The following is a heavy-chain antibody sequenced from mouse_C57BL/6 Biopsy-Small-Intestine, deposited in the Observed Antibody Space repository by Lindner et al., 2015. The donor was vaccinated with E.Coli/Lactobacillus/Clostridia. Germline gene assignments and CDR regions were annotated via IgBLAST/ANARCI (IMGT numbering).Heavy chain of an antibody. Sequence: VQLQESGAELAGPGASVKLSCKASGYTFTSYGISWVKQRSGQGLEWIGWFYPGSGSIKYNEKFKDKATLTADKSSSTVYMELSRSTSEDSAVYFCARHEGIRYGYFDVWGTGTTVTVSS. CDR1: GYTFTSYG. CDR2: FYPGSGSI. V-gene: IGHV1-62-2*01. J-gene: IGHJ1*03. D-gene: IGHD1-1*01. CDR3: ARHEGIRYGYFDV.